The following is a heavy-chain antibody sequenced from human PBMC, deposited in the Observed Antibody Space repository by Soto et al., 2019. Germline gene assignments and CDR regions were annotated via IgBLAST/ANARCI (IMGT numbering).Heavy chain of an antibody. CDR1: SASISSSSYY. V-gene: IGHV4-39*01. D-gene: IGHD4-17*01. Sequence: SETLSLTCTISSASISSSSYYWDWICRPPGKGMERIGSSYYTGNTYYNPSLRSRITLSLDTSNNYFSLKLISVTAADTAVYYCVRLIGMTTATTDRGFDTWGQGTLVTVS. CDR2: SYYTGNT. J-gene: IGHJ5*02. CDR3: VRLIGMTTATTDRGFDT.